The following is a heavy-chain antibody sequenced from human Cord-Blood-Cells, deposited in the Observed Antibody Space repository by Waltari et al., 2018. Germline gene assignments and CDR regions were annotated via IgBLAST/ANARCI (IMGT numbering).Heavy chain of an antibody. D-gene: IGHD6-6*01. CDR1: GFTFDDYA. CDR3: ATEIKYSSSSGFDY. V-gene: IGHV3-9*01. CDR2: ISWNSGSI. J-gene: IGHJ4*02. Sequence: EVQLVESGGGLVQPGRSVRLSCAAAGFTFDDYAMHWVRQAPGKGLEWVSGISWNSGSIGYADSVKGRFTISRDNAKNSLYLQMNSLRAEDTALYYCATEIKYSSSSGFDYWGQGTLVTVSS.